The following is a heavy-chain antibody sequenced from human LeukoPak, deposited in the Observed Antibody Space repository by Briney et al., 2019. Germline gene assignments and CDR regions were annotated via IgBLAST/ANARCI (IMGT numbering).Heavy chain of an antibody. J-gene: IGHJ3*02. CDR2: IYPGDSDT. CDR1: GYSFTSYW. Sequence: GESLKISCKGSGYSFTSYWTGWVRQMPGKGLEWMGIIYPGDSDTRYSPSFQGQVTISADKSISTACLQWSSLKASDTAMYYCATAKAVAGPSGAFDIWGQGTMVTVSS. CDR3: ATAKAVAGPSGAFDI. D-gene: IGHD6-19*01. V-gene: IGHV5-51*01.